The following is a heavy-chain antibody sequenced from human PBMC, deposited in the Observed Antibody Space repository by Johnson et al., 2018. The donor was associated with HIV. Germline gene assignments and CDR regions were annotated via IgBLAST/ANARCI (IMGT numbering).Heavy chain of an antibody. CDR3: ARGYSYEWRGELDAFDI. CDR2: IKQDGSET. J-gene: IGHJ3*02. V-gene: IGHV3-7*05. CDR1: GFTFSNYC. D-gene: IGHD5-18*01. Sequence: VQLVESGGGFVQPGGSLRLSCAASGFTFSNYCMSWVRQAPGKGLEWVANIKQDGSETYYVDSVKGRFTISRDNAKNSLNLQMNSLRAEATAVYYCARGYSYEWRGELDAFDIWGQGTIVTVS.